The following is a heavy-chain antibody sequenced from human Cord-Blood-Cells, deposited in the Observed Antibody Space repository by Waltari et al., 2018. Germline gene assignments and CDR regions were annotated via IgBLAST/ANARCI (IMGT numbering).Heavy chain of an antibody. CDR1: GFTFSSSA. CDR3: AKDIGGYDFWSGYYYYYYGMDV. D-gene: IGHD3-3*01. V-gene: IGHV3-23*01. J-gene: IGHJ6*02. CDR2: ISGSGGST. Sequence: EVQLLESGGGLVQPGGSLRLSCAASGFTFSSSAMSWVRQAPGKGLEWVSAISGSGGSTYYADSVKGRCTISRDNSKNTLYLQMNSLRAEDTAVYYCAKDIGGYDFWSGYYYYYYGMDVWGQGTTVTVSS.